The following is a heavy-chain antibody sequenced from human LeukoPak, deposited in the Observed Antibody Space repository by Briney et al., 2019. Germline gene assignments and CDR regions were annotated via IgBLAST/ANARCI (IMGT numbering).Heavy chain of an antibody. V-gene: IGHV1-69*05. D-gene: IGHD3-3*01. J-gene: IGHJ6*03. CDR3: ARSGDVDFWSGYSYYMDV. Sequence: GSSVKVSCKASGGTFSSYAISWVRQAPGQGLEWMRGIIPIFGTANYAQKFQGRVTITTDESTSTAYMELSSLRSEDTAVYYCARSGDVDFWSGYSYYMDVWGKGTTVTVSS. CDR2: IIPIFGTA. CDR1: GGTFSSYA.